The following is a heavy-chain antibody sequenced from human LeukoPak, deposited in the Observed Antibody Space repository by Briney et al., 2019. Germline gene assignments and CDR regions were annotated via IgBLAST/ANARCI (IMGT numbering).Heavy chain of an antibody. CDR1: GYTFTSYG. D-gene: IGHD3-22*01. J-gene: IGHJ3*02. CDR2: ISAYNGNT. Sequence: ASVKVSCKASGYTFTSYGISWVRQAPGQGLEWMGWISAYNGNTNYAQKLQGRVTMTTDTSTSTAYMGLRSLRSDDTAVYYCARVRYYDSSGYYLDAFDIWGQGTMVTVSS. V-gene: IGHV1-18*01. CDR3: ARVRYYDSSGYYLDAFDI.